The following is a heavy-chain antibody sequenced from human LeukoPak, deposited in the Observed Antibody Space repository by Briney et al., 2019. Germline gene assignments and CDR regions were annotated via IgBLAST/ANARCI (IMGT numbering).Heavy chain of an antibody. V-gene: IGHV5-51*01. CDR3: ARRLLSNWFDP. CDR2: IYPGDSDT. J-gene: IGHJ5*02. CDR1: GYNFAGYW. D-gene: IGHD2-2*01. Sequence: KAGESLKISCKGSGYNFAGYWIGWVRQMPGKGLEWMGIIYPGDSDTRYSPSFQGQVTISADKSISTAYLQWSSLKASDTAMYYCARRLLSNWFDPWGQGTLVTVSS.